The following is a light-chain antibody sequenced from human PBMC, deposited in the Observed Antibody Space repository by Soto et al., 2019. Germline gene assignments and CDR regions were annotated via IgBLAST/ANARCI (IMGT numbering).Light chain of an antibody. CDR3: QQYNSYPWT. V-gene: IGKV1-5*01. Sequence: DIQMTQSPSTLSASVGDRVTITCRASQSIRTWLAWYQQKPGRAPNLLMYDASTLESGVPSRFSGSASGTEFTLTISSPQPDDFATYYCQQYNSYPWTFGQGTKVEIK. CDR2: DAS. J-gene: IGKJ1*01. CDR1: QSIRTW.